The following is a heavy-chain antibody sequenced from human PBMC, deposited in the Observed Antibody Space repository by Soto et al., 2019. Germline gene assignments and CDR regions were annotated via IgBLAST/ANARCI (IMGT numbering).Heavy chain of an antibody. CDR3: ARVGYIAAAGDFDY. CDR1: GFTFSSYW. D-gene: IGHD6-13*01. J-gene: IGHJ4*02. V-gene: IGHV3-74*01. CDR2: INSDGSST. Sequence: GGSLRLSCAASGFTFSSYWMHWVRQAPGKGLVWVSRINSDGSSTSYADSVKGRFTISRDNAKNTLYLQMNSLRAEDTAVYYCARVGYIAAAGDFDYWGQGTLVTVSS.